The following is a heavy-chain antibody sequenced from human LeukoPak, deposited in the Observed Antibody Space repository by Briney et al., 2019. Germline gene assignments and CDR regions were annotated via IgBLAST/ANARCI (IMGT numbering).Heavy chain of an antibody. CDR1: GGSIARGGYY. Sequence: SETLSPTCTVSGGSIARGGYYWSFLRHHPWKGLEWIGYMHYREKTYYNPPLECRLNISVDTSKNQFSLRLASVTPAATAIYYCARHPQYFFDRWGPGILVTVSS. CDR2: MHYREKT. V-gene: IGHV4-31*03. CDR3: ARHPQYFFDR. J-gene: IGHJ4*02.